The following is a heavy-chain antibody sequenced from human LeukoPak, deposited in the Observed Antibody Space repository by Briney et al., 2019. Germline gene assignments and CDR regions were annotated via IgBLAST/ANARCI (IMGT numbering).Heavy chain of an antibody. CDR2: IYYSGST. V-gene: IGHV4-59*08. Sequence: TSETLSLTCTVSGGSISNYYWSWIRQPPGKGLECIGYIYYSGSTNYNPSLKSRVTISLDTSKNQFSLRLSFVTAADTAVYYCARQREYCSGVSCYSDVFDIWGQGTMVTVSS. CDR1: GGSISNYY. CDR3: ARQREYCSGVSCYSDVFDI. D-gene: IGHD2-15*01. J-gene: IGHJ3*02.